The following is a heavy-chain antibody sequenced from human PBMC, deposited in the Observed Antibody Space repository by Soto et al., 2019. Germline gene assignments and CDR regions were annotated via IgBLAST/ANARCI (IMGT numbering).Heavy chain of an antibody. CDR2: IYWDDDK. V-gene: IGHV2-5*02. CDR3: ADRRLTVTGSWFGY. Sequence: QITLRESGPTLVRPTQTLTLTCTFSGFSLTSNGVGVGWIRQPPGKALEWLALIYWDDDKRYSPSLKSRLTITGDTSKNQTVLTMTNMGPVDTATYYCADRRLTVTGSWFGYWGQGTLVTVSS. CDR1: GFSLTSNGVG. J-gene: IGHJ4*02. D-gene: IGHD3-9*01.